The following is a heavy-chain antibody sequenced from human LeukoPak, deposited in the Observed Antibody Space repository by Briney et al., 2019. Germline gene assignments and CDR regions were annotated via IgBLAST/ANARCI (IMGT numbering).Heavy chain of an antibody. CDR3: ARHVVSTVTLDY. J-gene: IGHJ4*02. CDR1: GGSISSSSYY. CDR2: IYYSGST. V-gene: IGHV4-39*01. Sequence: SETLSLTCTVSGGSISSSSYYWGWIRQPPGKGLEWIGSIYYSGSTYYNPSLKSRVTISVDTSKNQFSLKLSSVTAADTAVYYCARHVVSTVTLDYWGQGTLVTVSS. D-gene: IGHD4-17*01.